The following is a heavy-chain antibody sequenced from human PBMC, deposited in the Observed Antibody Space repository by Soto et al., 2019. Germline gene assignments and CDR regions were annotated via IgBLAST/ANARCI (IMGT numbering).Heavy chain of an antibody. Sequence: GGSLRLSCAASGFTFSDYYMSWIRQAPGKGLEWVSYISSSSSYTNYAESVKGRFTISRDNSKNSLYLQMNSLRAEDTAVYYCARAYDILTGYSFDYWGQGT. CDR3: ARAYDILTGYSFDY. D-gene: IGHD3-9*01. CDR1: GFTFSDYY. J-gene: IGHJ4*02. CDR2: ISSSSSYT. V-gene: IGHV3-11*05.